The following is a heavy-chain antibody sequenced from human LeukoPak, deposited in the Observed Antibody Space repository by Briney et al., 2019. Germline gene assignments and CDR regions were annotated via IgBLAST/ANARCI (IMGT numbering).Heavy chain of an antibody. CDR1: GGTFSSYA. CDR2: IIPILGIA. V-gene: IGHV1-69*04. D-gene: IGHD3-22*01. J-gene: IGHJ4*02. Sequence: SVKVSRKASGGTFSSYAISWVRQAPGQGLEWMGKIIPILGIANYAQKFQGRVTITADKSTSTAYMELSSLRSEDTAVYYCARDRDYCDSSGYCPPMSYWGQGTLVTVSS. CDR3: ARDRDYCDSSGYCPPMSY.